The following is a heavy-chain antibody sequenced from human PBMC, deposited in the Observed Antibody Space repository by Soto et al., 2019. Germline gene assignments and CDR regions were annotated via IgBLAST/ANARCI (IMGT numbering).Heavy chain of an antibody. D-gene: IGHD2-2*01. CDR2: ISYSGST. Sequence: QVQLQESGPGLVKPSETLSLTCTVSGGSMSSYYWTWLRQSPGRGLEWIGYISYSGSTYYNPSLKSRVTISADTSKNQFSLRMNSMIAADTAVYYCARSDPAASVGYWGQGTLVTVSS. J-gene: IGHJ4*02. CDR3: ARSDPAASVGY. CDR1: GGSMSSYY. V-gene: IGHV4-59*01.